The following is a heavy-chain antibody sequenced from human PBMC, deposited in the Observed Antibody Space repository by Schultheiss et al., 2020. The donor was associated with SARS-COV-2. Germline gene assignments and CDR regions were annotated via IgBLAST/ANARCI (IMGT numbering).Heavy chain of an antibody. CDR1: GGSISSGGYY. CDR2: IYYSGST. D-gene: IGHD3-10*01. J-gene: IGHJ4*02. Sequence: SETLSLTCTVSGGSISSGGYYWSWIRQHPGKGLEWIGYIYYSGSTNYNPSLKSRVTISVDTSKNQFSLKLSSVTAADTAVYYCASHSGSIEFPDYWGQGTLVTVSS. CDR3: ASHSGSIEFPDY. V-gene: IGHV4-61*08.